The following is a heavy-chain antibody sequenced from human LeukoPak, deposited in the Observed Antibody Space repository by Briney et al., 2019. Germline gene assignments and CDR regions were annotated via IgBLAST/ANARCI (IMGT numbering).Heavy chain of an antibody. V-gene: IGHV3-30*04. D-gene: IGHD1-1*01. CDR3: ARELERLYFDY. CDR1: GFTFSSYA. J-gene: IGHJ4*02. CDR2: ISYDGSNK. Sequence: GGSLRLSCAASGFTFSSYAMHWVRQAPGKGLEWVAVISYDGSNKYYADSVKGRFTISRDNSKNTLYLQMNSLRAEDTAVYYCARELERLYFDYWGQGTLVTVSS.